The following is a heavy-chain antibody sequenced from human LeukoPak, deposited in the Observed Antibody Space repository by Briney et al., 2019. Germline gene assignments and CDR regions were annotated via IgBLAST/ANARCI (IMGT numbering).Heavy chain of an antibody. D-gene: IGHD3-10*01. CDR2: IKQDGSEK. CDR1: GFTFSSYW. Sequence: PGGSLRLSCAASGFTFSSYWMSWVRQAPGKGLEWVANIKQDGSEKYYVDSVKGRFTISRDNAKNSLYLQMNSLRAEDTAVYYCARVGSHSGSLSLIKRNYYYYYYMDVWGKGTTVTISS. V-gene: IGHV3-7*01. J-gene: IGHJ6*03. CDR3: ARVGSHSGSLSLIKRNYYYYYYMDV.